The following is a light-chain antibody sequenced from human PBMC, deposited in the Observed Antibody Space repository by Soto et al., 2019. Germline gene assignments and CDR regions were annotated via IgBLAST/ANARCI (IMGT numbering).Light chain of an antibody. CDR1: QSVASSY. V-gene: IGKV3-20*01. J-gene: IGKJ2*01. CDR2: ATS. Sequence: EIMLTQSPGTLSLSPGERATLSCRASQSVASSYLGWYQQKPGQAPRLIVYATSSRATGIPDRFSGSGSGTDFTLTISRLEPEDFAVYYCQQYVSSSYTFGQGTKLEIK. CDR3: QQYVSSSYT.